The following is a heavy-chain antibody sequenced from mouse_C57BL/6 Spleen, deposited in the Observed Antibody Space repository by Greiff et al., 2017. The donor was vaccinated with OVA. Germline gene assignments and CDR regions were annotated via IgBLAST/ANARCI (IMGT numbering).Heavy chain of an antibody. Sequence: DVKLVESGGDLVKPGGSLKLSCAASGFTFSSYGMSWVRQTPDKRLEWVATISSGGSYTYYPDSVKGRFTISRDNAKNTLDLQMSSLKSEDTAMYYCARSEAMDYWGQGTSVTGSS. CDR1: GFTFSSYG. V-gene: IGHV5-6*02. CDR2: ISSGGSYT. J-gene: IGHJ4*01. CDR3: ARSEAMDY.